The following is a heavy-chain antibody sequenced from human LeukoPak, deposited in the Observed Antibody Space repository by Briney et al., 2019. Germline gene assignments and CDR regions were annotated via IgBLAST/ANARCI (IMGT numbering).Heavy chain of an antibody. CDR3: ARREPHGDYGGKIRYYYYMDV. CDR1: GESFSGYY. V-gene: IGHV4-34*01. D-gene: IGHD4-23*01. J-gene: IGHJ6*03. CDR2: INHSGNT. Sequence: SETLSLTCAVYGESFSGYYWSWLRQPPGKGLEWIGEINHSGNTNSNPSLKSRVTMSVDTSKNQFSLKLSSLTAADTAMYYCARREPHGDYGGKIRYYYYMDVWGKGTTVTISS.